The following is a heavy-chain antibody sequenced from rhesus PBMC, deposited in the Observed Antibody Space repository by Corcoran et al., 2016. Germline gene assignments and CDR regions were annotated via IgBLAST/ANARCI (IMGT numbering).Heavy chain of an antibody. V-gene: IGHV4-122*02. Sequence: QLQLQESGPGLVKPSETLSLTCAVSGYSISSGYGWSWIRQPPGKGLEWIGYISYSGSTSYNPSLKSRVTISRDTSKNPFSLRLSSVTAADTAVYYCARPGVSLYFDYWGQGVLVTVSS. D-gene: IGHD3-34*01. J-gene: IGHJ4*01. CDR2: ISYSGST. CDR3: ARPGVSLYFDY. CDR1: GYSISSGYG.